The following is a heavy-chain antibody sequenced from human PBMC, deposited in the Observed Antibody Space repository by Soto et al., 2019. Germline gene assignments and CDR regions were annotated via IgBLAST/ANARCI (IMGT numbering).Heavy chain of an antibody. CDR1: GFVFGRNS. V-gene: IGHV3-23*01. CDR2: ISAGGDLS. D-gene: IGHD3-22*01. Sequence: EVQLLESGGDLIHPGGSLRLSCAASGFVFGRNSMTWVRQTPRKGLEWVAGISAGGDLSWHADFVKGRFTISRDNSKNMVYLQMNNLRVDDTAVYFCSKWDGYGDYWGRGALVTVSA. J-gene: IGHJ4*02. CDR3: SKWDGYGDY.